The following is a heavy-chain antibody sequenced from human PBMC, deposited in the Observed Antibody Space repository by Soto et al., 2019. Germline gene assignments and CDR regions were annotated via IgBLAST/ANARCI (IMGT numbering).Heavy chain of an antibody. Sequence: AETLSLTCAVSGGSLTNYYWSWVRQPAGKGLEWIGRVSTSGNVVSKASLRSRLTMSVDTSKNQFSLRLTSVTAADTAVYYCARDNNDFWSLYPLAFDYWGQGALVTVSS. CDR3: ARDNNDFWSLYPLAFDY. CDR2: VSTSGNV. CDR1: GGSLTNYY. V-gene: IGHV4-4*07. J-gene: IGHJ4*02. D-gene: IGHD3-3*01.